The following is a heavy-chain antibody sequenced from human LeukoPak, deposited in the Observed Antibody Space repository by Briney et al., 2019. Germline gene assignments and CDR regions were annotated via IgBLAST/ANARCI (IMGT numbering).Heavy chain of an antibody. Sequence: ASVKVSCKASGYTFTGYYMHSVPPAPRPGLEWVGWINPISGGTNYAQKFQGTVTMTRDTSISTAYMELSRLRSDDTAVYYCAVIAVHDAFDVWGGGTMVTVSS. CDR2: INPISGGT. CDR3: AVIAVHDAFDV. D-gene: IGHD6-19*01. CDR1: GYTFTGYY. J-gene: IGHJ3*01. V-gene: IGHV1-2*02.